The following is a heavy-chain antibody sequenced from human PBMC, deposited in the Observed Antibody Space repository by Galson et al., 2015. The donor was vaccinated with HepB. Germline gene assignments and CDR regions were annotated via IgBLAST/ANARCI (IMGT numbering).Heavy chain of an antibody. CDR3: ARDTIEKKYSSSWYWEYSGSYYPY. CDR1: GYTFTSYA. D-gene: IGHD6-13*01. Sequence: SVKVSCKASGYTFTSYAMHWVRQAPGQRLEWMGWINAGNGNTKYSQKFQGRVTITRDTSASTAYMELSSLRSEDTAVYYCARDTIEKKYSSSWYWEYSGSYYPYWGQGTLVTVSS. J-gene: IGHJ1*01. CDR2: INAGNGNT. V-gene: IGHV1-3*01.